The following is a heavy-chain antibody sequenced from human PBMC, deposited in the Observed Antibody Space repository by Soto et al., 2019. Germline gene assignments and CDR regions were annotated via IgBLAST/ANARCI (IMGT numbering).Heavy chain of an antibody. CDR3: SRFFPMTSYWYFDL. J-gene: IGHJ2*01. CDR2: ISSDGSDI. V-gene: IGHV3-74*01. CDR1: GFTLSSYW. Sequence: EVQLVESGGGLVQPGGSLKLSCAASGFTLSSYWMYWVRQAPGKGPVWVSRISSDGSDITYADSVKGRFTISRDNAKNTLYLQMNSLRAEDTAVYYCSRFFPMTSYWYFDLWGRGTLVTVSS.